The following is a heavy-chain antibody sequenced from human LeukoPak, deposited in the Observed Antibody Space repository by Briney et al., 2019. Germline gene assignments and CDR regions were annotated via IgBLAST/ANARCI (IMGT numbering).Heavy chain of an antibody. V-gene: IGHV3-49*04. J-gene: IGHJ6*02. D-gene: IGHD5-18*01. CDR2: IRSKAYGGTT. CDR3: TRGPILLWMHNGMDV. CDR1: GFIFGDHA. Sequence: GQSLRLSCTAYGFIFGDHAMSWVRQAPGKGLEWVSFIRSKAYGGTTEYAASVKGRFTISRDDSKSIAYLQMNSLETEDTALYYCTRGPILLWMHNGMDVWGQATTVTVS.